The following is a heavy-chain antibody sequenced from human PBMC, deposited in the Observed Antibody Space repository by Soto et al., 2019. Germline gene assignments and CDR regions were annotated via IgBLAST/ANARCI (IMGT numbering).Heavy chain of an antibody. CDR3: ARRSCSRTSCYVYYYYGMDV. CDR2: IDPSDSYT. D-gene: IGHD2-2*01. Sequence: PGESLKISCKGSGYSFTSYWISWVRQMPGKGLEWMGRIDPSDSYTNYSPSFQGHVTISADKSISTAYLQWSSLKASDTAMYYCARRSCSRTSCYVYYYYGMDVWGQGTRVTVSS. CDR1: GYSFTSYW. J-gene: IGHJ6*02. V-gene: IGHV5-10-1*01.